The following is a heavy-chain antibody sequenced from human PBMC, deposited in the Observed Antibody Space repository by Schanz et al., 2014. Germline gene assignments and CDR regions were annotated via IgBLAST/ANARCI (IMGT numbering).Heavy chain of an antibody. CDR2: ISRSSGRI. D-gene: IGHD3-9*01. CDR1: GFTFRRYN. V-gene: IGHV3-21*06. CDR3: ARVRYDILTDYYTEYYFDS. Sequence: EVQLVESGGGLVKPGGSLRLSCAGTGFTFRRYNMNWVRQAPGRGLEWVSSISRSSGRIYYSDSVKGRFTISRDNAKNLVDLQMNSLRAEDTAVYYCARVRYDILTDYYTEYYFDSWGQGTLVAVSS. J-gene: IGHJ4*02.